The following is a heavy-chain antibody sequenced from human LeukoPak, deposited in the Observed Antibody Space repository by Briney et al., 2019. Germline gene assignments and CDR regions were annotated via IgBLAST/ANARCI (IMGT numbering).Heavy chain of an antibody. CDR1: GGTFSSYA. V-gene: IGHV1-69*13. CDR3: ARGGLYGDSDSFGY. Sequence: SVKVSCKASGGTFSSYAISWVRQAPGQGLEWMGGIIPIFGTANYAQKFQGRVTITADESTSTAYMELSSLRSEDTAVYYCARGGLYGDSDSFGYWGQGTLVTVSS. D-gene: IGHD4-17*01. J-gene: IGHJ4*02. CDR2: IIPIFGTA.